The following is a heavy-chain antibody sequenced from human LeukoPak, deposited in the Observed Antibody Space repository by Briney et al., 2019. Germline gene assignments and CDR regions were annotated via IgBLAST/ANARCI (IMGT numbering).Heavy chain of an antibody. CDR3: ARGLDITIFGVVITHGMDV. V-gene: IGHV4-34*01. Sequence: SETLSLTCAVYGGSFSGYYWSWIRKPPGKGLEWIGEINHSGSTNYNPSLKSRVTISVDTSKNQFSLKLSSVTAADTAVYYCARGLDITIFGVVITHGMDVWGQGTTVTVSS. CDR2: INHSGST. CDR1: GGSFSGYY. D-gene: IGHD3-3*01. J-gene: IGHJ6*02.